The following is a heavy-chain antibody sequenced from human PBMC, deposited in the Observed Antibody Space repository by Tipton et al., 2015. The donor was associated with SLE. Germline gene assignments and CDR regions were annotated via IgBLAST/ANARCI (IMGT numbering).Heavy chain of an antibody. CDR3: ARHVGVAYYYAMDV. V-gene: IGHV4-31*03. J-gene: IGHJ6*02. CDR2: IYYSGNT. CDR1: GGSISSGCYY. Sequence: TLSLTCTVSGGSISSGCYYWTWIRQLPGKGLEWIGYIYYSGNTYYNPSLGSRLTISVDTSKDQFSLRLTSVTAADTAVYYCARHVGVAYYYAMDVWGQGTTVVISS. D-gene: IGHD2-15*01.